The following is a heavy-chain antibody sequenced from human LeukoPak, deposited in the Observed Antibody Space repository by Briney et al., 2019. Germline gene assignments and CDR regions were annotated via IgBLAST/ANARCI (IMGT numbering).Heavy chain of an antibody. D-gene: IGHD3-22*01. CDR3: VRLRRNSDTSGFYYYYDF. Sequence: GGSLRLSCLASGYTFSSYSINWVRQAPGEGLEWVSSISVRSNYIYYADSVRGRFRISRDDARDSLYLQMNSLRAEDTAVYYCVRLRRNSDTSGFYYYYDFWGQGTLVTVSS. CDR2: ISVRSNYI. V-gene: IGHV3-21*01. CDR1: GYTFSSYS. J-gene: IGHJ4*02.